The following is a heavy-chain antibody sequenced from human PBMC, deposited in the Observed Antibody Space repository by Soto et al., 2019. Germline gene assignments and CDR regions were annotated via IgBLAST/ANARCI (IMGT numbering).Heavy chain of an antibody. V-gene: IGHV4-39*01. J-gene: IGHJ6*03. Sequence: SETLSLTCTVSGGSISSSSYYWGWIRQPPGKGLEWIGSIYYSGSTYYNPSLKSRVTISVDTSKNQFSLKLSSVTAADTAVYYCARHATGRDCTNGVCYTRPRPKNYYYYMDVWGKGTTVTVSS. CDR3: ARHATGRDCTNGVCYTRPRPKNYYYYMDV. CDR1: GGSISSSSYY. CDR2: IYYSGST. D-gene: IGHD2-8*01.